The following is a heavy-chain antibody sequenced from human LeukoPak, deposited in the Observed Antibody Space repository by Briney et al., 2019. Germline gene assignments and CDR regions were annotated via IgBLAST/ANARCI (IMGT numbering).Heavy chain of an antibody. Sequence: SETLSLTCTVSGGSISSYYWSWIRQPPGKGLEWIGYIYTSESTNYNPSLNRRVTISVDTSKNQFSLKLRSVTAADTAVYYCARRGGFGGYDSGNWLDPWGQGTLVTVSS. D-gene: IGHD5-12*01. CDR2: IYTSEST. V-gene: IGHV4-4*09. CDR3: ARRGGFGGYDSGNWLDP. J-gene: IGHJ5*02. CDR1: GGSISSYY.